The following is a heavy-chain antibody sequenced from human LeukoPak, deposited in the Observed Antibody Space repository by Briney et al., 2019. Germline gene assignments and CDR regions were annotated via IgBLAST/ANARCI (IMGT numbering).Heavy chain of an antibody. V-gene: IGHV1-69*04. Sequence: SLKVSCKASGGTFSSYAISWVRQAPGQGLEWMGRIIYHFGSANYAQKFQGRVTITADKSTSTAYMELSSLTSEDTAVYYCAREGALGDSSGYFHYFDYWGQGTLVTDS. CDR1: GGTFSSYA. J-gene: IGHJ4*02. CDR2: IIYHFGSA. CDR3: AREGALGDSSGYFHYFDY. D-gene: IGHD3-22*01.